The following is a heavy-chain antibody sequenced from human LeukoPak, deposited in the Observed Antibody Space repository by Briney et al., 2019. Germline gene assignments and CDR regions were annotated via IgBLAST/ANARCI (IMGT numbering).Heavy chain of an antibody. CDR2: INPNSGVT. CDR3: AREWDSSSSGNFPFDI. J-gene: IGHJ3*02. D-gene: IGHD6-6*01. CDR1: GYTFTDYY. V-gene: IGHV1-2*02. Sequence: ASVKVSCKASGYTFTDYYMHWVRQAPGQVLEWMGWINPNSGVTNYAQNFQGRVTMTRDTSISTANMELSRLRSDDTAVYYCAREWDSSSSGNFPFDIWGQGTMVTVSS.